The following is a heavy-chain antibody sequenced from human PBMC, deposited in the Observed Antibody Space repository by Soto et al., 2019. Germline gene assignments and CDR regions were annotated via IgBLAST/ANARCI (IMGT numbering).Heavy chain of an antibody. D-gene: IGHD6-13*01. CDR2: INHSGST. J-gene: IGHJ6*02. CDR3: ARRHHAADGTYYYGMDV. Sequence: PSETMCLPGAVYAGTFSGYYWSWIRQPPGKGLEWIGEINHSGSTNYNPSLKSRVTISVDTSKNQFSLKLSSVTAADTAVYYCARRHHAADGTYYYGMDVWGQGTTVTVSS. CDR1: AGTFSGYY. V-gene: IGHV4-34*01.